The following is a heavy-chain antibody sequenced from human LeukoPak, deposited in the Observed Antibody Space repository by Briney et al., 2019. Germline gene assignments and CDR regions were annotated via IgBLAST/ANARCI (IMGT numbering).Heavy chain of an antibody. D-gene: IGHD6-13*01. J-gene: IGHJ4*02. CDR2: IIPILGIA. CDR1: GGTFSSYA. Sequence: SVKVSCKTSGGTFSSYAISWVRHAPGQGLEWMGRIIPILGIANYAQKFHGRVTITADKSTSNAYMELRSLRSEDTGVYYCASDPRRSAAAGTVLHYWGQGTLVTVSS. CDR3: ASDPRRSAAAGTVLHY. V-gene: IGHV1-69*04.